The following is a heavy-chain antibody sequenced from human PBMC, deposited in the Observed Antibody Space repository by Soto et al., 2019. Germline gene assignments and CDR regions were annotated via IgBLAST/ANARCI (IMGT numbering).Heavy chain of an antibody. CDR2: IYYSGST. CDR3: ARPSLIAVASIDY. CDR1: GGSISSSSYY. J-gene: IGHJ4*02. D-gene: IGHD6-19*01. Sequence: PSETLSLTCTVSGGSISSSSYYWGWIRQPPGKGLEWIGSIYYSGSTYYNPSLKSRVTISVDTSKNQFSLKLSSVTAADTAVYSCARPSLIAVASIDYWGQGTLVTVSS. V-gene: IGHV4-39*01.